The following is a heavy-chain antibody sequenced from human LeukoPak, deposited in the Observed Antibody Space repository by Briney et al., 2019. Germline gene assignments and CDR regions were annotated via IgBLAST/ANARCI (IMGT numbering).Heavy chain of an antibody. V-gene: IGHV3-30*02. CDR1: GFTFSLYG. J-gene: IGHJ4*02. Sequence: GGSLRLSCEASGFTFSLYGMHWVRQAPGKGLEWVAFIRYDGSNKYYADSVKGRFTISRDNAKNSLYLQMNSLRAEDTAVYYCARDYKLAAAGSFDYWGQGTLVTVSS. CDR2: IRYDGSNK. D-gene: IGHD6-13*01. CDR3: ARDYKLAAAGSFDY.